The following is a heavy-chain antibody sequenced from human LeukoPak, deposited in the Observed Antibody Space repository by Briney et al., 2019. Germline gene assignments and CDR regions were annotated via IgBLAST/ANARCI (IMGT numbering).Heavy chain of an antibody. CDR2: IYYSGTT. V-gene: IGHV4-39*01. D-gene: IGHD6-19*01. CDR1: GASISDSDFL. J-gene: IGHJ4*02. CDR3: ARGPIAVAGISQDYYFDY. Sequence: PSETLSLTCTVSGASISDSDFLWAWVRQPPGRGLEWIGNIYYSGTTYYNPSLKSRVSVSMDTSKKQFSLKLRSMTAADTAVYYCARGPIAVAGISQDYYFDYWGQGTLVTVSS.